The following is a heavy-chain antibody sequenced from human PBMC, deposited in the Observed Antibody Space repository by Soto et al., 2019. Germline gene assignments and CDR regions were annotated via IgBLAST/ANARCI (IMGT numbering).Heavy chain of an antibody. CDR1: GGSFSGYY. CDR3: ARYWGPGRRLAPFAY. CDR2: INHSGST. D-gene: IGHD3-10*01. J-gene: IGHJ4*02. V-gene: IGHV4-34*01. Sequence: SETLSLTCAVYGGSFSGYYWSWIRQPPGKGLEWIGEINHSGSTNYNPSLKSRVTISVDTSKNQFSLKLSSVTAPYTPVSYCARYWGPGRRLAPFAYWGRGPRVPASS.